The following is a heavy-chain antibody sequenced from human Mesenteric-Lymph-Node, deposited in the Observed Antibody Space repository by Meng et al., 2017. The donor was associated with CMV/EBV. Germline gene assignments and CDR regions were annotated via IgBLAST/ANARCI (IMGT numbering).Heavy chain of an antibody. D-gene: IGHD2-2*02. CDR3: ARLPYCSSSNCYTSGVDY. CDR1: GYTFTNYG. CDR2: IDPGSGTT. J-gene: IGHJ4*02. V-gene: IGHV1-46*01. Sequence: ASVKVSCKASGYTFTNYGISWVRQAPGQGLEWMGIIDPGSGTTTFAQKFQGRVTMTRDTSTSTLYMELSSLRSEDTAVYSCARLPYCSSSNCYTSGVDYWGQGTLVTVSS.